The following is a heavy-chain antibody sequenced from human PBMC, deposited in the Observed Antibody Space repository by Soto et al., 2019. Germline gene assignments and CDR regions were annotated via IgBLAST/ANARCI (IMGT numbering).Heavy chain of an antibody. Sequence: KTSETLSLTCTVSGGSISSGGYYWSWIRQHPGKGLEWIGYIYYSGSTYYNPSLKSRVTISVDTSKNQFSLKLSSVTAADTAVYYCARDMEAARPSASSYYYYGMDVWGQGTTVTVSS. J-gene: IGHJ6*02. D-gene: IGHD6-6*01. CDR3: ARDMEAARPSASSYYYYGMDV. CDR2: IYYSGST. CDR1: GGSISSGGYY. V-gene: IGHV4-31*03.